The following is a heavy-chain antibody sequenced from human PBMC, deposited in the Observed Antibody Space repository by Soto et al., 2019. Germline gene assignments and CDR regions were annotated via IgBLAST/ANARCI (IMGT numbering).Heavy chain of an antibody. Sequence: PSETLSLTCTVSGGSISSYYWSWIRQPPGKGLEWIGYIYYSGSTNYNPSLKSRVTISIATSKNQFSLKLSSVTATDTAVYYCARGDILTGYPLGMDVWGQGTTVTVS. CDR1: GGSISSYY. D-gene: IGHD3-9*01. CDR2: IYYSGST. J-gene: IGHJ6*02. CDR3: ARGDILTGYPLGMDV. V-gene: IGHV4-59*01.